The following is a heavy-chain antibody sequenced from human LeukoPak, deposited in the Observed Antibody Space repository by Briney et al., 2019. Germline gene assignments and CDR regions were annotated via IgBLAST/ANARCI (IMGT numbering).Heavy chain of an antibody. V-gene: IGHV3-20*01. CDR3: AATDSSKTLGI. J-gene: IGHJ3*02. Sequence: GGSLRLSCAASGFTFDDYGMSWVRQAPGKGLEWVSGLNWNGGSTGYADSVKGRFTISRDNAKNSLYLQMNSLRAEDTAVYHCAATDSSKTLGIWGQGTMVTVSS. CDR2: LNWNGGST. D-gene: IGHD3-22*01. CDR1: GFTFDDYG.